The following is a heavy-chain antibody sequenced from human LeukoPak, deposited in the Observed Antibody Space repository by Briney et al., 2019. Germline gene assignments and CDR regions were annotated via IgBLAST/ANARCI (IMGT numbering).Heavy chain of an antibody. CDR2: INRSGRT. V-gene: IGHV4-34*01. D-gene: IGHD3-9*01. Sequence: SETLSLTCAVYGGSFSGYYWSWIRQPPGMGLEWSGEINRSGRTNYNPSLKSRVTISVETNKKKFPVKLRCVTGAYTTVYYCARLGIRYFDCFPDYWGQGTLVTVSS. CDR1: GGSFSGYY. J-gene: IGHJ4*02. CDR3: ARLGIRYFDCFPDY.